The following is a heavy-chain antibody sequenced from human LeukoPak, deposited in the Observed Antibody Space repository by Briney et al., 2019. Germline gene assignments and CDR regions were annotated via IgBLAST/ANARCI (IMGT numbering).Heavy chain of an antibody. J-gene: IGHJ4*02. CDR2: MYYSGST. D-gene: IGHD3-10*01. Sequence: SETLSLTCTVSGDSVSLYYWSWIRQPPGKGLEWIGNMYYSGSTTYNPSLKSRITLSVDTSKNQFSLKLSSVTAADTAVYYCARGFHFYAPGTYSGAFDHWGQGTLVTASS. V-gene: IGHV4-59*02. CDR1: GDSVSLYY. CDR3: ARGFHFYAPGTYSGAFDH.